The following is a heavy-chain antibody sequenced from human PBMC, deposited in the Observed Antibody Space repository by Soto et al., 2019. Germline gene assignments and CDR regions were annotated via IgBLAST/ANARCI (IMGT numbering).Heavy chain of an antibody. V-gene: IGHV1-3*04. CDR2: LDTANGKT. D-gene: IGHD6-19*01. CDR3: ARENSARSGWTGVSYFDY. CDR1: GYTFTTYA. J-gene: IGHJ4*02. Sequence: QVQLVQSGAGVKKPGASVKVSCKTSGYTFTTYAVHWVRQAPGQGLEWMGWLDTANGKTRYSQKFEGRVTITRDTSASTVYMELSRLRSDATAVFYSARENSARSGWTGVSYFDYWGQGTLVTVSS.